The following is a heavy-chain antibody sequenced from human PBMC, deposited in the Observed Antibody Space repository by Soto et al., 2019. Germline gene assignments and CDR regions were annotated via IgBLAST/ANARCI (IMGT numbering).Heavy chain of an antibody. D-gene: IGHD6-19*01. CDR3: ARGRAVSGIAI. CDR1: GGSINTGGYS. Sequence: QLQLQESGSGLVKPSQTLSLTCAVSGGSINTGGYSWSWIRQPPGKGLEWLGYIYYTGSTFYNPSLKSRITISVVRSNNQFSLKLTSVTAADTAVYYCARGRAVSGIAIWGQGTLVTVSS. CDR2: IYYTGST. J-gene: IGHJ4*02. V-gene: IGHV4-30-2*01.